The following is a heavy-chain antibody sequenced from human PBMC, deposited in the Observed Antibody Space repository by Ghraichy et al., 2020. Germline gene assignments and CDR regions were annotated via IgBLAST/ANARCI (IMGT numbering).Heavy chain of an antibody. Sequence: ASVKVSCKASGYTFTSYYMHWVRQAPGQGLEWMGIINPSGGSTSYAQKFQGRVTMTRDTSTSTVYMELSSLRSEDTAVYYCARDRWSVGLVKYFDYWGQGTLVTVSS. CDR1: GYTFTSYY. V-gene: IGHV1-46*01. J-gene: IGHJ4*02. CDR3: ARDRWSVGLVKYFDY. CDR2: INPSGGST. D-gene: IGHD3-9*01.